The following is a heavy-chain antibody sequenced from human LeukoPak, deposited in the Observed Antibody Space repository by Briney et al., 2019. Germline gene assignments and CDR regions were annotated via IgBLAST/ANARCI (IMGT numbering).Heavy chain of an antibody. CDR2: IIPIFGTT. CDR3: ARDRRLRFLEWSSIGYFQH. D-gene: IGHD3-3*01. V-gene: IGHV1-69*01. CDR1: GGTFSSYA. J-gene: IGHJ1*01. Sequence: PGSSVKVSCKASGGTFSSYAVSWVRQAPGQGLEWMGGIIPIFGTTSYAQKFQGRVTITADESTNTAYMELSSLRSDDAAVYYCARDRRLRFLEWSSIGYFQHWGQGTLVTVSS.